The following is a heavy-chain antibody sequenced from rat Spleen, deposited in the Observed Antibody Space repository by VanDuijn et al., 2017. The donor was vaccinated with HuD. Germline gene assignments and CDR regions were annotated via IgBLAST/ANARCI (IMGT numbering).Heavy chain of an antibody. CDR2: IQSGGST. Sequence: QVQLKESGPGLVQPSQTLSLTCTVSGFSLTSYHVSWVCQPPGKGLEWMGRIQSGGSTDYNSALKSRLSISRDTSKSQVSLKMNSLQTEDTAFYYCTRAGPITASSYFDSWGQGVMVTVSS. D-gene: IGHD1-2*01. V-gene: IGHV2S1*01. CDR3: TRAGPITASSYFDS. CDR1: GFSLTSYH. J-gene: IGHJ2*01.